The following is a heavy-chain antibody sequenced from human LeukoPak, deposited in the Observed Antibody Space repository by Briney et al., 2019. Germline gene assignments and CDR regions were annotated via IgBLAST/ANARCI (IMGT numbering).Heavy chain of an antibody. Sequence: SETLSLTCAVSHESFSEHYWNGIRQPPGKGREWSGEISQSGTTHYNPSLKSRVTISVDTSENQLFLRVTSVTAADTAVYYCARGPTTSGVGTFDYWGQGTLVTVSS. J-gene: IGHJ4*02. CDR2: ISQSGTT. V-gene: IGHV4-34*01. CDR1: HESFSEHY. CDR3: ARGPTTSGVGTFDY. D-gene: IGHD3-3*01.